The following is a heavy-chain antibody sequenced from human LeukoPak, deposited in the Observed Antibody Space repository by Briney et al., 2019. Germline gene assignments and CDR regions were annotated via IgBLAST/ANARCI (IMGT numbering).Heavy chain of an antibody. V-gene: IGHV1-18*01. Sequence: ASVKVSCKASGYTFTSYGVSWVRQAPGQGLEWMGWITAYNGDTNYAQNLQARVTMTTDTSTSTAYMELRSLRSDDTAVYYCAKVDYGPDYNYYMDVWGQGTTVTVSS. D-gene: IGHD4-17*01. CDR3: AKVDYGPDYNYYMDV. J-gene: IGHJ6*03. CDR2: ITAYNGDT. CDR1: GYTFTSYG.